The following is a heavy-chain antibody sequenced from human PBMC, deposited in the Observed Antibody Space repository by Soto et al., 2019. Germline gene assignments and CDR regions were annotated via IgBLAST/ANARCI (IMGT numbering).Heavy chain of an antibody. CDR3: AKVMATFGYYFDY. V-gene: IGHV3-23*01. Sequence: PGESLKISCAASRFSFSNYAMSWVRQAPGKGLEWVSTISGAGGRTYYADSVKGRFTISRDNSENTLYLQLNSLRAEDTAPYYCAKVMATFGYYFDYWGQGTLVTVSS. J-gene: IGHJ4*02. CDR1: RFSFSNYA. D-gene: IGHD5-12*01. CDR2: ISGAGGRT.